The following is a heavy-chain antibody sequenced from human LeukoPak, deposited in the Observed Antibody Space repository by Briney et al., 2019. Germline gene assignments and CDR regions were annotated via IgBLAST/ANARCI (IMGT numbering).Heavy chain of an antibody. D-gene: IGHD3-22*01. J-gene: IGHJ4*02. CDR1: GFTFTTSG. CDR2: VNWNGGST. V-gene: IGHV3-20*04. CDR3: ARASLYDNSAYYLDY. Sequence: PGGSLRLSCAASGFTFTTSGMHWVRQVPGKGLEWVSGVNWNGGSTGYADSVKGRFTISRDNAKNSLYLQMNSLRAEDTALYYCARASLYDNSAYYLDYWGQGTLVTVSS.